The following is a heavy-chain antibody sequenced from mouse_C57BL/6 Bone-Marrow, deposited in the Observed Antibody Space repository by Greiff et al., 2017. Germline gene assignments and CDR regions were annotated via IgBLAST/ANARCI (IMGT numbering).Heavy chain of an antibody. D-gene: IGHD1-1*01. Sequence: EVQLQQSGTVLARPGASVKMSCTTSGYTFTSYWMHWVKQRPGQGLEWIGAIYPGDSDTSYNQKFKGKAKLTAVPSASTAYLELSSLTNEDPAVYYCTSNGSSSYDFDYWGQGTTLTVSS. CDR2: IYPGDSDT. J-gene: IGHJ2*01. V-gene: IGHV1-5*01. CDR1: GYTFTSYW. CDR3: TSNGSSSYDFDY.